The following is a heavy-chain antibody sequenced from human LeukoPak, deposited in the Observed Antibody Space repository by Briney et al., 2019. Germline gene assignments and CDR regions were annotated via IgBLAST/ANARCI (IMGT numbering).Heavy chain of an antibody. CDR3: ARLNYGSGSSFDY. Sequence: SSETLSLTCTVSGGFISSGSYYWSWIRQPAGKGLEWIGRIYTSGSTNYNPSLKSRVTISVDTSKNQFSLKLSSVTAADTAVYYCARLNYGSGSSFDYWGQGTLVTVSS. D-gene: IGHD3-10*01. V-gene: IGHV4-61*02. CDR1: GGFISSGSYY. CDR2: IYTSGST. J-gene: IGHJ4*02.